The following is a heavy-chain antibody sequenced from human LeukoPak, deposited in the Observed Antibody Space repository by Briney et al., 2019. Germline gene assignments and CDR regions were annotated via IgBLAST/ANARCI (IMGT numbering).Heavy chain of an antibody. CDR1: GFTFSSYG. J-gene: IGHJ4*02. CDR3: AKSPGGYSGPFGD. V-gene: IGHV3-48*04. D-gene: IGHD5-12*01. Sequence: PGRSLRLSCAASGFTFSSYGMHWVRQAPGKGLEWVSYISTSGTAVYYADSVKGRFTISRDNAKNSLYLQMNSLRVEDTAVYYCAKSPGGYSGPFGDWGQGTLVTVSS. CDR2: ISTSGTAV.